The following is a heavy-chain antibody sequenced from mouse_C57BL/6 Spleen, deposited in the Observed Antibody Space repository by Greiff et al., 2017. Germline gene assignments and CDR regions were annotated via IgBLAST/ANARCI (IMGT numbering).Heavy chain of an antibody. CDR1: GFSFNTYA. CDR2: IRSKSNNYAT. J-gene: IGHJ3*01. CDR3: VVYDPFAY. Sequence: EADGGLVQPKGSLKLSCAASGFSFNTYAMNWVRQAPGKGLEWVARIRSKSNNYATYYADSVKDRFTISRDDSESMLYLQMNNLKTEDTAMYYCVVYDPFAYWGQGTLVTVSA. V-gene: IGHV10-1*01. D-gene: IGHD2-3*01.